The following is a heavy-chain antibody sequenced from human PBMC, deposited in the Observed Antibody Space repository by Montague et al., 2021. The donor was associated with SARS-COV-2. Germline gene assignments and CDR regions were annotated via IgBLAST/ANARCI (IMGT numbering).Heavy chain of an antibody. J-gene: IGHJ6*02. CDR1: GYTFTSYG. CDR2: ISAYNGNT. Sequence: SVKVSCKASGYTFTSYGISWVRQAPGQGLEWMGWISAYNGNTNYAQKLQGRVTITTDTSTSTAYMELRSLRSDDTAVYYCARCYGSESYTHYYYYGMDVWGQGTTGTV. D-gene: IGHD3-10*01. CDR3: ARCYGSESYTHYYYYGMDV. V-gene: IGHV1-18*04.